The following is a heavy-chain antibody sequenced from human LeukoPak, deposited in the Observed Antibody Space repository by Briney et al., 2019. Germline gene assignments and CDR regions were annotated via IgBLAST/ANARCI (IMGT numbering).Heavy chain of an antibody. CDR2: INPSGGST. CDR3: ARGGRLSGYSGYSKVDY. D-gene: IGHD5-12*01. CDR1: GYTFTSYY. J-gene: IGHJ4*02. Sequence: VASVKVSCKASGYTFTSYYMHWVRQAPGQGLEWMGIINPSGGSTSYAQKFQGRVTMTRDTFTSTVYMELSSLRSEDTAVYYCARGGRLSGYSGYSKVDYWGQGTLVTVSS. V-gene: IGHV1-46*01.